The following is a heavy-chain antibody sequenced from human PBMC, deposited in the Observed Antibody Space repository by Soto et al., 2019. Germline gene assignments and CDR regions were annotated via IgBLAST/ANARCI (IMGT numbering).Heavy chain of an antibody. J-gene: IGHJ3*02. CDR2: IRNKARSYTT. V-gene: IGHV3-72*01. CDR1: GFTFSDHF. CDR3: ARLLAYCGGDCHSFAFDI. Sequence: GGSLRLSCAASGFTFSDHFMEWVRQAPGKGLEWVGRIRNKARSYTTDYAASVRGRFTISRDDSKNSLYLQMNSLKAEDTAVYYCARLLAYCGGDCHSFAFDIWGQGTLVTVSS. D-gene: IGHD2-21*02.